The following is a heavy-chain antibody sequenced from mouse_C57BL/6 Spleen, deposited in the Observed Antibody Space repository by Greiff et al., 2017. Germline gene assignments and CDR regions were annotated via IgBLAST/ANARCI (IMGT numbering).Heavy chain of an antibody. V-gene: IGHV14-4*01. CDR1: GFNIKDDY. CDR2: IDPENGDT. Sequence: EVQLQQSGAELVRPGASVKLSCTASGFNIKDDYMHWVKQRPEQGLEWIGWIDPENGDTEYASKFQGKATITADTSSNTAYLQLSSLTSEDTAVYFSTYYYGSSYLCAYRGQGSLVTVSA. D-gene: IGHD1-1*01. J-gene: IGHJ3*01. CDR3: TYYYGSSYLCAY.